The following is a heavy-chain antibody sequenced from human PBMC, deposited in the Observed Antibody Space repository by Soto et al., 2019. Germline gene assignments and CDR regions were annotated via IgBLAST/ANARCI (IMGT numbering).Heavy chain of an antibody. CDR3: AKDSGYSGYDVYDYYYGMDV. V-gene: IGHV3-30*18. CDR2: TSYDGNNT. CDR1: GFTFSLYG. D-gene: IGHD5-12*01. Sequence: LLVGSGGGVVQPGRSLRLSCAASGFTFSLYGLHWVRQAPGKGLEWVAVTSYDGNNTYYADSVKGRFTISRDNSKNTLYLQMNSLRAEDTAVYYCAKDSGYSGYDVYDYYYGMDVWGQGTTVTVSS. J-gene: IGHJ6*02.